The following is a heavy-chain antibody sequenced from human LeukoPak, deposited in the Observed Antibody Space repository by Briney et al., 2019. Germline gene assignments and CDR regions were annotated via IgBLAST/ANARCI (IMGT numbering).Heavy chain of an antibody. CDR1: AFTFSSYA. D-gene: IGHD5-12*01. Sequence: GSLRLSCAASAFTFSSYAMSWVRQAPGKGLEWVSVIYSGGSTYYADSVKGRFTISRDNSKNTLYLQMNSLRAEDTAVYYCARDSIRGYDPGYWGQGTLVTVSS. CDR3: ARDSIRGYDPGY. CDR2: IYSGGST. J-gene: IGHJ4*02. V-gene: IGHV3-53*01.